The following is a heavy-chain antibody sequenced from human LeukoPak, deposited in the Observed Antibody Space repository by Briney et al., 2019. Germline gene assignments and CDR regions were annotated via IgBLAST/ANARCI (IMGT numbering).Heavy chain of an antibody. J-gene: IGHJ4*02. CDR1: GFTFSSYG. CDR3: ARDGVFLDY. V-gene: IGHV3-33*01. CDR2: IWSDGSNK. Sequence: GGSLRLSCAASGFTFSSYGMHWVRQAPGKGLEGVSVIWSDGSNKYYGDSVKGRFTISRDNSNNALYLQMKRLRAADTDVYDCARDGVFLDYWGQGTLVTVSS. D-gene: IGHD3-16*01.